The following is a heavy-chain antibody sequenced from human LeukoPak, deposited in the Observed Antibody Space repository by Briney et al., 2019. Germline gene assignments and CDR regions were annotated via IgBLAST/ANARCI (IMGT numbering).Heavy chain of an antibody. CDR1: GYNFTGYF. J-gene: IGHJ6*02. CDR3: ARTGYIAAAGTYYGMDV. D-gene: IGHD6-13*01. Sequence: ASVKVSCKASGYNFTGYFMNWVRQAPGQGLEWMGWINPKSGGPNYAQKFQGRVTMTSDTSITTAYMELSGLGSEDTAVYYCARTGYIAAAGTYYGMDVWGQGTTVTVSS. V-gene: IGHV1-2*02. CDR2: INPKSGGP.